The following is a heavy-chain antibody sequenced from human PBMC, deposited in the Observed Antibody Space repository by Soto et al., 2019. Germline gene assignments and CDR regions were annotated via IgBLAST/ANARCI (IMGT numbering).Heavy chain of an antibody. CDR3: ARASAALVRGSIGGFDY. D-gene: IGHD3-10*01. V-gene: IGHV4-34*01. Sequence: QVHLQQWGAGLLKPSETLSLTCAVNGGAFNGYYWTWIRQPPGKGLEWIGEINHSGSVDYNPSLNSRVTISIDTSKKQFSLTLTSVTAADTAVYYCARASAALVRGSIGGFDYWGQGTLVTVSS. J-gene: IGHJ4*02. CDR1: GGAFNGYY. CDR2: INHSGSV.